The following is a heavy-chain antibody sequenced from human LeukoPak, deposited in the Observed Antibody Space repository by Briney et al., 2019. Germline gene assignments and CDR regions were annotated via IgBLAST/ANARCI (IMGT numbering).Heavy chain of an antibody. CDR3: ARDTPYYYDTSGYSDY. J-gene: IGHJ4*02. D-gene: IGHD3-22*01. CDR2: ISSGSSYI. CDR1: GFTFSSYN. Sequence: SGGSLRLSCAASGFTFSSYNMNWVRQAPGQGLEWVSSISSGSSYIYYADSVKGRFTISRDDAKNSLYLQMSSLRAEDTAVYYCARDTPYYYDTSGYSDYWGQGTLVTVSS. V-gene: IGHV3-21*01.